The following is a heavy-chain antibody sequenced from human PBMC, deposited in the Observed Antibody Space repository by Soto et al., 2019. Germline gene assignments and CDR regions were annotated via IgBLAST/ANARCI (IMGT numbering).Heavy chain of an antibody. D-gene: IGHD3-22*01. CDR1: GGSISSSSYY. V-gene: IGHV4-39*01. CDR3: ASDITMIGLFDY. CDR2: IYYSGST. J-gene: IGHJ4*02. Sequence: QLQLQESGPGLVKPSETLSLTCTVSGGSISSSSYYWGWIRQPPGKGLEWIGSIYYSGSTSYNPSLKSRVTISVDTSKTQFSLKLSSVTAADTAVYYCASDITMIGLFDYWGQGTLVTVSS.